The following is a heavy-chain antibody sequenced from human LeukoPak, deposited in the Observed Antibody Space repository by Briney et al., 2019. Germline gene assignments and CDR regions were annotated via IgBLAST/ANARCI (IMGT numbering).Heavy chain of an antibody. CDR2: IIPIFGTA. D-gene: IGHD5-24*01. J-gene: IGHJ6*02. CDR3: ARDNGEGDGYNSFFSVYYGIYV. Sequence: SVKVSCKASGGTFSSYAISWVRQAPGQGLEWMGGIIPIFGTANYAQKFQGRVTITADKSTSTAYMELSSLRSEDTAVYYCARDNGEGDGYNSFFSVYYGIYVWGQGATVTVS. V-gene: IGHV1-69*06. CDR1: GGTFSSYA.